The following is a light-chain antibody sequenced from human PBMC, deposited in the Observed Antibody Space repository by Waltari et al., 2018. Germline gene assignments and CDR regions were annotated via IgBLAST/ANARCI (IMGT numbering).Light chain of an antibody. CDR3: QQRTNWRYT. J-gene: IGKJ2*01. CDR1: QSVGAN. V-gene: IGKV3-11*01. CDR2: DAS. Sequence: EIVLTQPPATLSLSLGQRATLSCRASQSVGANLAWYQQKPGQAPRLLISDASNRAAGIPARFSGSGSGTDFTLTISSLEPEDFAVYYCQQRTNWRYTFGQGTKLEIK.